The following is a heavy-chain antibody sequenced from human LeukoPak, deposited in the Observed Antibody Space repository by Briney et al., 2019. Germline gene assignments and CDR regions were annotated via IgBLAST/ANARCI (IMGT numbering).Heavy chain of an antibody. CDR1: GFTFSDYD. Sequence: GGSLRLSCAASGFTFSDYDMNWIRQAPGTGLEWVSYITGSSSSKYYADSVKGRFTISRDNAKNSLYLQMDSLRAEDTAVYYCARPTTSGWYPHWGQGTMVTVSS. V-gene: IGHV3-48*01. D-gene: IGHD6-19*01. CDR3: ARPTTSGWYPH. J-gene: IGHJ3*01. CDR2: ITGSSSSK.